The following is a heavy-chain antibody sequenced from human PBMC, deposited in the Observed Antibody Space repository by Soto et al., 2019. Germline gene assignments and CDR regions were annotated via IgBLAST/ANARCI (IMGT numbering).Heavy chain of an antibody. CDR2: TYYRSKWYS. CDR3: AIVWGTGSNIYYYGMDV. Sequence: SQTLSLTCAISGDSVSSNSAAWTWIRQSPARGLEWLGRTYYRSKWYSDYAVSVKSRITINPDTSKNQFSLHLNSVTPDDTAVYYCAIVWGTGSNIYYYGMDVWGQGTTVTVSS. D-gene: IGHD3-9*01. V-gene: IGHV6-1*01. J-gene: IGHJ6*02. CDR1: GDSVSSNSAA.